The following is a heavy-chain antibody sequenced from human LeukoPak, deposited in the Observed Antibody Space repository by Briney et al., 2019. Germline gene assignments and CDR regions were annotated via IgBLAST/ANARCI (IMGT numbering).Heavy chain of an antibody. Sequence: GGSLRLSCAAPGFIFSSYGMHWDRQAPGKGLEWVAVIYYDGSNKYYADSVRGRFTISRDNSKNTLFLQMSSLRAEDTAVYYCARDTFYSSGVYGLDVWGQGTTVTVSS. CDR2: IYYDGSNK. V-gene: IGHV3-33*01. D-gene: IGHD3-22*01. CDR3: ARDTFYSSGVYGLDV. J-gene: IGHJ6*02. CDR1: GFIFSSYG.